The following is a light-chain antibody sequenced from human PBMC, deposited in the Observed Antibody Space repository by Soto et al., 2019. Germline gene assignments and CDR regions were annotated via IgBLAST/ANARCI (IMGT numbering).Light chain of an antibody. CDR3: HQYGSSVPFT. J-gene: IGKJ2*01. Sequence: EIVLTQSPGTLSLSPGERATLSCRASESVTSNYLAWYQQTPGQAPRLLIYGASNRAAGIPDRFSGTVSGTDFTLVISRLEPEDFAVYYCHQYGSSVPFTFGQGTKREIK. CDR1: ESVTSNY. CDR2: GAS. V-gene: IGKV3-20*01.